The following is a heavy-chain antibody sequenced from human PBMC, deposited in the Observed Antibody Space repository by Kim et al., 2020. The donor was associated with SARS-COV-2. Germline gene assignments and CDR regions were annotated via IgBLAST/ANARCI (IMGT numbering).Heavy chain of an antibody. CDR3: SRGQLCSVTSCDGKGFV. V-gene: IGHV4-59*01. CDR2: IYYTGST. Sequence: SETLSLTCTVSGDSISNYYWSWIRQPPGKGLEYIGYIYYTGSTSYNPSLKSRVTISADTSKKQLSLKLTSATASDTAAYYCSRGQLCSVTSCDGKGFVW. CDR1: GDSISNYY. J-gene: IGHJ3*01. D-gene: IGHD2-2*01.